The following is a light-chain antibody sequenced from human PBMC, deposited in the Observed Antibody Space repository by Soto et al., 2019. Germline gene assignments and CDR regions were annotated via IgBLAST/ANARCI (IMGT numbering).Light chain of an antibody. CDR2: EVS. CDR3: TSFTSSSTQV. Sequence: QSVLTQPASVSGSPGQSMTISCTGTSGDVDAFDYVSWYQQHPGKAPKLMIFEVSDRPSGVSDRFSGSKSGSTASLTISGLQAEDEADYFCTSFTSSSTQVFGTGTKV. V-gene: IGLV2-14*01. J-gene: IGLJ1*01. CDR1: SGDVDAFDY.